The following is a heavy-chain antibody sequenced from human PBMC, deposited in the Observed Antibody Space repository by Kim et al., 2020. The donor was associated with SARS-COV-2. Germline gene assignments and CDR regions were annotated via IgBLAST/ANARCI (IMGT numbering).Heavy chain of an antibody. CDR1: GFTFSSYW. CDR2: FNSDGSST. CDR3: ARESALTSGDYYGMDV. D-gene: IGHD1-26*01. J-gene: IGHJ6*02. V-gene: IGHV3-74*01. Sequence: GGSLRLSCAASGFTFSSYWMHWVRQAPGKGLVWVSRFNSDGSSTSYADSVKGRFTISRDNAKNTLYLQMNRQRAEDTAVYYCARESALTSGDYYGMDVWGQGTTVTVSS.